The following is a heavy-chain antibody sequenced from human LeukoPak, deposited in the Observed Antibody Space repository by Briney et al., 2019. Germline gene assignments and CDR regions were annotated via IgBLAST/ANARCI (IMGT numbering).Heavy chain of an antibody. J-gene: IGHJ4*02. CDR3: ARGSHYYDSSGHPSNY. V-gene: IGHV1-18*01. CDR1: GYTFTSYG. CDR2: ISAYNGNT. Sequence: ASVKVSCKASGYTFTSYGISWVRQAPGQGLEWMGWISAYNGNTNYAQKLQGRVTMTTDTSTSTAYMELRSLRSDDTAVYYCARGSHYYDSSGHPSNYWGQGTLVTVSS. D-gene: IGHD3-22*01.